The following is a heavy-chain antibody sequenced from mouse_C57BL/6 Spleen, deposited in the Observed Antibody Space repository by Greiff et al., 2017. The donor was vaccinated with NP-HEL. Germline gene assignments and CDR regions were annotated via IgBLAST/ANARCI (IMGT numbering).Heavy chain of an antibody. CDR2: IYPGDGDT. J-gene: IGHJ2*01. Sequence: QVQLKQSGAELVKPGASVKISCKASGYAFSSYWMNWVKQRPGKGLEWIGQIYPGDGDTNYNGKFKGKATLTADKSSSTAYMQLSSLTSEDSAVYFCARSWTAQATLDYWGQGTTLTVSS. CDR1: GYAFSSYW. CDR3: ARSWTAQATLDY. D-gene: IGHD3-2*02. V-gene: IGHV1-80*01.